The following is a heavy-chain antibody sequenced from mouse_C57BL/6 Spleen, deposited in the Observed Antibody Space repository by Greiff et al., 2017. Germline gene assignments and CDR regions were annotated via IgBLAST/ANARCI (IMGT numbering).Heavy chain of an antibody. D-gene: IGHD3-3*01. CDR2: ISSGGSYT. CDR1: GFTFSSYG. V-gene: IGHV5-6*01. CDR3: WGDDY. Sequence: EVKLVESGGDLVKPGGSLKLSCAASGFTFSSYGMSWVRQTPDKRLEWVATISSGGSYTYYPDSVKGRFTISRDNAKNTLYLQMSSLKSEDTAMYYCWGDDYWGKGTTLTVSS. J-gene: IGHJ2*01.